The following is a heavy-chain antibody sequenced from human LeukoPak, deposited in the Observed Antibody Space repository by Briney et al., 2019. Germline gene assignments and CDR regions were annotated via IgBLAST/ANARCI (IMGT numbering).Heavy chain of an antibody. CDR2: MNPNSGNT. J-gene: IGHJ6*02. Sequence: ASVKVSFKASGYTFTIYDINWVRQATGQGGEWMGWMNPNSGNTGYTQKFQGRVTITRNTSISTAYMELSSLRSEDTAVYYCAREGEEFIGRYYYGMDVWGQGTTVTVSS. CDR3: AREGEEFIGRYYYGMDV. CDR1: GYTFTIYD. D-gene: IGHD3-16*02. V-gene: IGHV1-8*01.